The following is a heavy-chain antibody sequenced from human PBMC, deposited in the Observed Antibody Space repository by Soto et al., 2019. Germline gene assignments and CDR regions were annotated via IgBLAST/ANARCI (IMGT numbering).Heavy chain of an antibody. Sequence: SETLSLTCAVYGGSFSGYYWSWIRQPPGKGLEWIGEINHSGSTNYNPSLKSRVTISVDTSKNQFSLKLSSVTAADTAVYYCARRYDFWSGYWFGGQGTLVTVSS. CDR3: ARRYDFWSGYWF. CDR1: GGSFSGYY. CDR2: INHSGST. D-gene: IGHD3-3*01. J-gene: IGHJ4*02. V-gene: IGHV4-34*01.